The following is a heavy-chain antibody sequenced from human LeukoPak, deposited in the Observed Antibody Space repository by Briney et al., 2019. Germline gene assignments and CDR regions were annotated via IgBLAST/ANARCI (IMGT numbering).Heavy chain of an antibody. CDR2: ISGSGGST. J-gene: IGHJ4*02. D-gene: IGHD4-17*01. V-gene: IGHV3-23*01. CDR1: GFTFSSSA. CDR3: AKGIYGDYVPLDY. Sequence: PGGSLRLSCAASGFTFSSSAMTWVRQAPGKGLEWVSGISGSGGSTYYADSVKGRFTISRGNSKNTLYLQMNSLGAEDTAVYYCAKGIYGDYVPLDYWGLGTLVTVSS.